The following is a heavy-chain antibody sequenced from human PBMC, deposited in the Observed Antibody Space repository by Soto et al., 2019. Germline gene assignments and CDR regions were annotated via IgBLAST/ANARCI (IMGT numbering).Heavy chain of an antibody. J-gene: IGHJ6*02. CDR3: ARTVGYYYGMDV. V-gene: IGHV1-3*01. D-gene: IGHD4-17*01. Sequence: ASVKVSCKASGYTFTSYAMHWVRQAPGQRLEWMGWINAGNGNTKYSQKFQGRFTITRDTSASTAYLELSSLRSEDTAVYYCARTVGYYYGMDVWGQGTTVTVSS. CDR2: INAGNGNT. CDR1: GYTFTSYA.